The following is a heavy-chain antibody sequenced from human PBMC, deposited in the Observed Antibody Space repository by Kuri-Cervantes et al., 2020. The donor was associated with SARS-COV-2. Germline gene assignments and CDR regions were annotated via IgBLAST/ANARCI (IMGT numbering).Heavy chain of an antibody. CDR1: GFTFSSYG. CDR3: ASGDSSSSWIGYYYYGMDV. D-gene: IGHD6-6*01. CDR2: ISYDGSNK. Sequence: GESLKISCAASGFTFSSYGMHWVRQAPGKGLEWVAVISYDGSNKYYADSVKGRFTISRDNSRNTLYLQMNSLRAEDTAVYYCASGDSSSSWIGYYYYGMDVWGQGTTVTVSS. V-gene: IGHV3-30*03. J-gene: IGHJ6*02.